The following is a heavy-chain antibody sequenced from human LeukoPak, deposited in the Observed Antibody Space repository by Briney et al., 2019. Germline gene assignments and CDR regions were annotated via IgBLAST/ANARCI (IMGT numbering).Heavy chain of an antibody. CDR3: ARGVHSKYYYGSGGAFDY. CDR1: GFTFDDYG. V-gene: IGHV3-20*04. CDR2: INWNGGST. Sequence: GGSLRLSCAASGFTFDDYGMSWVRQAPGKGLEWVSGINWNGGSTGYADSVKGRFTISRDNAKNSLYLQMNSLRAEDTAVYYCARGVHSKYYYGSGGAFDYWGQGTLVTVSS. D-gene: IGHD3-10*01. J-gene: IGHJ4*02.